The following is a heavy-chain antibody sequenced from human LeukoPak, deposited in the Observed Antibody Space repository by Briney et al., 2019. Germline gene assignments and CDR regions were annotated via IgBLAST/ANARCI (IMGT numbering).Heavy chain of an antibody. J-gene: IGHJ3*02. CDR2: INPNSGGT. Sequence: GASVKVSCKASGYTFTGYYMHWVRQAPGQGLEWMGWINPNSGGTNYVQKFQGRVTMTRDTSISTAYMELSRLRSDDTAVYYCARIFGVVTGAFDIWGQGTMVTVSS. D-gene: IGHD3-3*01. V-gene: IGHV1-2*02. CDR1: GYTFTGYY. CDR3: ARIFGVVTGAFDI.